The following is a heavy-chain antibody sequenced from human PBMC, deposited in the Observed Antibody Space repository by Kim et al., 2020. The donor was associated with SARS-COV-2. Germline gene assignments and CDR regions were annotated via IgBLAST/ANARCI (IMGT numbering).Heavy chain of an antibody. D-gene: IGHD3-10*01. CDR3: AKDQMASGSYLYYYYGIDV. CDR2: ISGSGGST. J-gene: IGHJ6*02. Sequence: GGSLRLSCAASGFTFSSYAMSWVRQAPGKGLEWVSAISGSGGSTYYADSVKGRFTISRDNSKNTLYLQMNSLRAEDTAVYYCAKDQMASGSYLYYYYGIDVWGQGSTVTVSS. V-gene: IGHV3-23*01. CDR1: GFTFSSYA.